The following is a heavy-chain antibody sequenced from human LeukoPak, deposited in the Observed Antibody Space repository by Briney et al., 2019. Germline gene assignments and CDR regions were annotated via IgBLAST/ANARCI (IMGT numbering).Heavy chain of an antibody. CDR1: GYTFTSYG. J-gene: IGHJ4*02. V-gene: IGHV1-18*01. Sequence: GASVKVSCKASGYTFTSYGISWVRQAPGQGLEWMGWISAYNGTTNYAQKLQGRVTMTTDTSTSTAYMELRSLRSDDTAVYYCARAESRLGYCGGGTCSAPQYWGQGALVTVSS. CDR2: ISAYNGTT. CDR3: ARAESRLGYCGGGTCSAPQY. D-gene: IGHD2-15*01.